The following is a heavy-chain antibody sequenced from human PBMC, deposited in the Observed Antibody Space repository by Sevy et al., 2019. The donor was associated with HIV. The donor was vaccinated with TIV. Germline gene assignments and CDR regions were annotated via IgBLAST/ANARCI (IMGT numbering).Heavy chain of an antibody. J-gene: IGHJ5*02. CDR3: ARDGYYDFWSGYYRATPGWFDP. Sequence: ASVKVSCKASGYTFTSYGISWVRQAPGQGLEWMGWISAYNGNTNYGQKLQGRVTMTTDTSTSTAYMELRSLRSDDTAVYYCARDGYYDFWSGYYRATPGWFDPWGQRTLVTVSS. D-gene: IGHD3-3*01. V-gene: IGHV1-18*01. CDR1: GYTFTSYG. CDR2: ISAYNGNT.